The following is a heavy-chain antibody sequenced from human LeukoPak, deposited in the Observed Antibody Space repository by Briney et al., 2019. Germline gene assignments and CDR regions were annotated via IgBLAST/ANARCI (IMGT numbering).Heavy chain of an antibody. J-gene: IGHJ1*01. CDR2: IYYSGST. D-gene: IGHD3-22*01. Sequence: SQTLSLTCTVSGGSISSGDYYWSWIRQPPGKGLEWIGYIYYSGSTYYNPSLMSRVTISVDTSKNQFSLKLSSVTAADTAVYYCARSSGYYFGYFQHWGQGTLVTVSS. V-gene: IGHV4-30-4*01. CDR3: ARSSGYYFGYFQH. CDR1: GGSISSGDYY.